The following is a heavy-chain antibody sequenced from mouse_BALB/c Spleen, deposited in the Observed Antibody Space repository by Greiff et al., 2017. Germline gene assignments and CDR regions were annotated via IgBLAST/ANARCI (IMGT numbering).Heavy chain of an antibody. CDR3: ASSYEGSW. CDR1: GYSITSGYY. CDR2: ISYDGSN. V-gene: IGHV3-6*02. Sequence: VQLKQSGPGLVKPSQSLSLTCSVTGYSITSGYYWNWIRQFPGNKLEWMGYISYDGSNNYNPSLKNRISITRDTSKNQFFLKLNSVTTEDTATYYCASSYEGSWWGQGTLVTVSA. J-gene: IGHJ3*02. D-gene: IGHD1-1*01.